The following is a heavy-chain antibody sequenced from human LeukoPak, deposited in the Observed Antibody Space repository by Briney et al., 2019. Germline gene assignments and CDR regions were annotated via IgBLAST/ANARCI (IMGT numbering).Heavy chain of an antibody. Sequence: GASVKVSCKASGGTFSSYAISWVRQAPGQGLEWMGRIIPILGIANYAQKFQGRVTITADKSTSTAYMELSSLRSEDTAVYYCARGTADYYSGMDVWGQGTTVTVSS. CDR2: IIPILGIA. J-gene: IGHJ6*02. CDR1: GGTFSSYA. V-gene: IGHV1-69*04. CDR3: ARGTADYYSGMDV.